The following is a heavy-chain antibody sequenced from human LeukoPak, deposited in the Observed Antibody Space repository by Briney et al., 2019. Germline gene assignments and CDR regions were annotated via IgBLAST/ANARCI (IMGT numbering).Heavy chain of an antibody. CDR2: IGTAGDT. V-gene: IGHV3-13*01. Sequence: GGSLRLSCAASGFTFSSYDMHWVRHATGKGLEWVSAIGTAGDTYYPGSVKGRFTISRENAKNSLYLQMNSLRAGDTAVYYCARARPEGDFDYWGQGTLVTVSS. CDR1: GFTFSSYD. D-gene: IGHD3-10*01. J-gene: IGHJ4*02. CDR3: ARARPEGDFDY.